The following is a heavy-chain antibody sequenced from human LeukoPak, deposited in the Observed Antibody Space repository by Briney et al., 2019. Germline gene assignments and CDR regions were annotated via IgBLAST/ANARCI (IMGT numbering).Heavy chain of an antibody. D-gene: IGHD2-15*01. CDR3: AXGXXYXXLXXXXFDT. V-gene: IGHV5-51*01. Sequence: CXGSXYSFTSNWMGWVRQMPGKGLEWMGIIYPGESNTKYSPSLQGQVTISDDKCISTAYLEWSSREAADTAMYYEAXGXXYXXLXXXXFDTWGXGXLVTVSS. CDR1: XYSFTSNW. J-gene: IGHJ5*02. CDR2: IYPGESNT.